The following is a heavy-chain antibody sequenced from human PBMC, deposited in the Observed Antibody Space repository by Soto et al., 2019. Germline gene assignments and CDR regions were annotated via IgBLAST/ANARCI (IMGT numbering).Heavy chain of an antibody. V-gene: IGHV3-23*01. Sequence: GGSLRLSCAASGFTFSSYAMSWVRQAPGKGLEWVSAISGSGGSTYYADSVKGRFTISRDNSKNTLYLQMNSLRAEDTAVYYCAKDGASIAARLSHLYYYMDVWGKGTTVTVSS. CDR2: ISGSGGST. D-gene: IGHD6-6*01. CDR3: AKDGASIAARLSHLYYYMDV. J-gene: IGHJ6*03. CDR1: GFTFSSYA.